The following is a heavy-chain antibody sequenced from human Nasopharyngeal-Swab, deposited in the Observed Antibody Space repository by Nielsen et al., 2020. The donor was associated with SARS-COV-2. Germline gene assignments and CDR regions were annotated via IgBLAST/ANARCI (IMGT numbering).Heavy chain of an antibody. CDR3: ARGFRGTMVRGVYDY. J-gene: IGHJ4*02. V-gene: IGHV4-34*01. CDR2: INHSGST. Sequence: ESLKISCAVYGGSFSGYYWSWIRQPPGKGLEWIGEINHSGSTNYNPSLKSRVTISVDTSKNQFSLKLSSVTAADTAVYYCARGFRGTMVRGVYDYWGQGTLVTVSS. D-gene: IGHD3-10*01. CDR1: GGSFSGYY.